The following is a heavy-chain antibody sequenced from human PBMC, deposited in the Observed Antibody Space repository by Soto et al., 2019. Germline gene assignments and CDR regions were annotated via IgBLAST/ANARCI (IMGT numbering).Heavy chain of an antibody. CDR2: IRNKGNFYTT. CDR1: GFTFSDYY. J-gene: IGHJ4*02. Sequence: EVQLVESGGGLVQPGGSLRLSCAASGFTFSDYYMDWVRQAPGKGLEWVGRIRNKGNFYTTEHGASVKGRFTVSRDDSKNSLSLQMNSLKTEDTAVYYCVRVQLSRVRYTSPDYWGQGILVTVSS. CDR3: VRVQLSRVRYTSPDY. V-gene: IGHV3-72*01. D-gene: IGHD1-20*01.